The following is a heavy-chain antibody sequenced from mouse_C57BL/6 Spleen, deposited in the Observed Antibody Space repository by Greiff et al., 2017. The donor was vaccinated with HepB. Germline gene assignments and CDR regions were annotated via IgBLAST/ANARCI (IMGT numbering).Heavy chain of an antibody. Sequence: VQLQQSGPGLVQPSQSLSITCTVSGFYLTSYGVHWVRQSPGKGLEWLGVIWSGGSTDYNAAFISRLSISTDNSMSKVFIKMNSLQSDDRAIYYCARVYYYAWFAYWGQGTLVTVSA. J-gene: IGHJ3*01. V-gene: IGHV2-2*01. CDR3: ARVYYYAWFAY. CDR1: GFYLTSYG. CDR2: IWSGGST. D-gene: IGHD1-1*01.